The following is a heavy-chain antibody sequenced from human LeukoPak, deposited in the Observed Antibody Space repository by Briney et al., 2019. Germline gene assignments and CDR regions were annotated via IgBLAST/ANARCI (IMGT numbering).Heavy chain of an antibody. D-gene: IGHD3-10*01. V-gene: IGHV3-7*01. Sequence: GGSLRLSCAASGFTFINAWMSWVRQAPGMGLEWVANINQDGSEKYYVDSVKGRFTISRDNVKNSLSLQVNSLRAEDTAVYYCARDGATRGSGSFGDWGQGTLLTVSS. CDR2: INQDGSEK. J-gene: IGHJ4*02. CDR3: ARDGATRGSGSFGD. CDR1: GFTFINAW.